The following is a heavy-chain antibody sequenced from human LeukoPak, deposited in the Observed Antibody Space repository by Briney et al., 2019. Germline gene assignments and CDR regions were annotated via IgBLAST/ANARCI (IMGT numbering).Heavy chain of an antibody. Sequence: SETLSLTCTVSGGSISSYYWSWIRQPAGKGLEWIGRIYTSGSTNYNPSLKSRVTISVDTSKNQFSLQLNSVTAADTAVYYCASPAPYESSGYYKLWGQGILVTVSS. D-gene: IGHD3-22*01. V-gene: IGHV4-4*07. CDR2: IYTSGST. J-gene: IGHJ4*02. CDR3: ASPAPYESSGYYKL. CDR1: GGSISSYY.